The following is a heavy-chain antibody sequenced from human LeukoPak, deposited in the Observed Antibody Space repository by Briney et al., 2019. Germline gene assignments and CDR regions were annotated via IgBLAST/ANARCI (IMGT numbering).Heavy chain of an antibody. J-gene: IGHJ4*02. CDR1: GFTFGDYA. Sequence: GGSLRLSCTASGFTFGDYAMSWFRQAPGKGLEWVGFIRSKAYDGTTEYAASVKGRFTISRDDSKSIAYLQMNSLKTEDTAVYYCTRAAPMIVRGYYFDYWGQGTLVTVSS. CDR3: TRAAPMIVRGYYFDY. D-gene: IGHD3-22*01. V-gene: IGHV3-49*03. CDR2: IRSKAYDGTT.